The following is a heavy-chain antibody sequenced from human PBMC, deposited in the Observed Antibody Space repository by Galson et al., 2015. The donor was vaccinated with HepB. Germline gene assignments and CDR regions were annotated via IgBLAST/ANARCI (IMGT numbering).Heavy chain of an antibody. D-gene: IGHD6-13*01. Sequence: SLRLSCAAAGFTFSGYWMTWVRQAPGKGLEWVANIKEDESEKYYVDSVKGRFTISRDNAKNSLYLQLNSLRAEDTAVYFCARFAGGGYSTSWYRSGFDYCGQGTLVIVSS. CDR2: IKEDESEK. CDR1: GFTFSGYW. J-gene: IGHJ4*02. CDR3: ARFAGGGYSTSWYRSGFDY. V-gene: IGHV3-7*05.